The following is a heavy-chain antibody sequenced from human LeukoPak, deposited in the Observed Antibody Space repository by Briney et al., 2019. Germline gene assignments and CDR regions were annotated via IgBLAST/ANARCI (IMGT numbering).Heavy chain of an antibody. V-gene: IGHV4-34*01. CDR3: ARALSWYSSSWYGAFDI. CDR2: INHSGST. CDR1: GGSFSGYY. D-gene: IGHD6-13*01. J-gene: IGHJ3*02. Sequence: PSETLSLTCAVYGGSFSGYYWSWIRQPPGKGLEWIGEINHSGSTHHNPSLKSRVTISADASKNQFSLKLSSVTAADTAVYYCARALSWYSSSWYGAFDIWGQGTMVTVSS.